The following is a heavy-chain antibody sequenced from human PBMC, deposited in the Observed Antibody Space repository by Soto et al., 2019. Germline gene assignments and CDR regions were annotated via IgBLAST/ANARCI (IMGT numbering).Heavy chain of an antibody. J-gene: IGHJ6*02. V-gene: IGHV3-48*02. CDR1: GFTFSSYS. CDR3: ARDPEVGGGVTTNPNRYYYYGMDV. D-gene: IGHD4-4*01. Sequence: PVGSLRLSCAASGFTFSSYSMNWVRQAPGKGLEWVSYISSSSSTIYYADSVKGRFTISRDNAKNSLYLQMNSLRDEDTAVYYCARDPEVGGGVTTNPNRYYYYGMDVWGQGTTVTVSS. CDR2: ISSSSSTI.